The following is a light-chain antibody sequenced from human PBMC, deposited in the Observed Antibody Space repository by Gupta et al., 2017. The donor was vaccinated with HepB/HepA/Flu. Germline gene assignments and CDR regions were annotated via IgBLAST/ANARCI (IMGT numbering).Light chain of an antibody. CDR1: QSISKF. Sequence: DIQMTQSPSSLSASVGDRVTITCRASQSISKFLNWYQQKPGKAPKLLIYAASSLQSGVSSRFSGSGSGTDFTLTISSLQPEDFATYYCQQTYTTRLTFGGGTKVEIK. CDR3: QQTYTTRLT. V-gene: IGKV1-39*01. J-gene: IGKJ4*01. CDR2: AAS.